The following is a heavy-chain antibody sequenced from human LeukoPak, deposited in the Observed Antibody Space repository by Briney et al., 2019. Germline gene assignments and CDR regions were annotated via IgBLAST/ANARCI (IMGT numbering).Heavy chain of an antibody. CDR2: IYYSGST. Sequence: SETLSLTCTVSGGSISSSSYYWGWIRQPPGKGLEWIGSIYYSGSTYYNPSLKSRVTISVDTSKNQFSLKLSSVTAADTAVYYCVREAWDYYDSSALDYWGQGSQVTVSS. V-gene: IGHV4-39*02. CDR1: GGSISSSSYY. D-gene: IGHD3-22*01. CDR3: VREAWDYYDSSALDY. J-gene: IGHJ4*02.